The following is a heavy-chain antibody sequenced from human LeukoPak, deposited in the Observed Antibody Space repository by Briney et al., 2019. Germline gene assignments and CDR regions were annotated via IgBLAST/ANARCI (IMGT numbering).Heavy chain of an antibody. CDR3: AKSVVVVAATEYYFDY. D-gene: IGHD2-15*01. CDR1: GGTFSSYA. V-gene: IGHV1-69*04. CDR2: IIPILGIA. J-gene: IGHJ4*02. Sequence: SVKVSCKASGGTFSSYAISWVRQAPGQGLEWMGRIIPILGIANYAQKFQGRVTITADKSTSTAYMELSSRRSEDTAVYYCAKSVVVVAATEYYFDYWGQGTLVTVSS.